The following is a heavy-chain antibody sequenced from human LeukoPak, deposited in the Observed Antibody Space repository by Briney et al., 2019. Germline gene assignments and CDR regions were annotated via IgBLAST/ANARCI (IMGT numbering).Heavy chain of an antibody. V-gene: IGHV5-51*01. CDR3: ARPARGAAADYFDY. CDR1: GYGFTSSW. J-gene: IGHJ4*02. Sequence: GESLKISCKGSGYGFTSSWIAWVRQMPGKGLEWMGIIYPGDSDTRYSPSFQGQVTISADKSISPAYLQWSSLQASDTAMYYCARPARGAAADYFDYWGQGTLVTVSS. D-gene: IGHD6-13*01. CDR2: IYPGDSDT.